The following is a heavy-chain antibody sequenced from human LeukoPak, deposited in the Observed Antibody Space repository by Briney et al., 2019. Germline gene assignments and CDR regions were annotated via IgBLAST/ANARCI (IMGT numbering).Heavy chain of an antibody. CDR1: GDSVSSNSVA. Sequence: SLTLSLTSAISGDSVSSNSVAWNWVRRSPSRGLEWLGRTYYRSTWYYDYAVSVKSRITISPDTSKNQFSLQLNSVTPEDTAVYYCARGATAYFDYWGQGTLVTVSS. CDR2: TYYRSTWYY. CDR3: ARGATAYFDY. D-gene: IGHD5-12*01. J-gene: IGHJ4*02. V-gene: IGHV6-1*01.